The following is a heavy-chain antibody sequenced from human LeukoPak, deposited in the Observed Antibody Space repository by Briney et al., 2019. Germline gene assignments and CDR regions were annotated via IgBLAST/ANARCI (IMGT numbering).Heavy chain of an antibody. CDR3: AREVFDSSGYDWFDP. Sequence: GGSLRLSCAASGFTFSTSWMHWVRQAPGKGLEWVANIKEDGSEKYHADPVKGRFSISRDNAKNSLFLQMNSLRAEDTAVYYCAREVFDSSGYDWFDPWGQGTLVTVSS. CDR1: GFTFSTSW. V-gene: IGHV3-7*03. D-gene: IGHD3-22*01. CDR2: IKEDGSEK. J-gene: IGHJ5*02.